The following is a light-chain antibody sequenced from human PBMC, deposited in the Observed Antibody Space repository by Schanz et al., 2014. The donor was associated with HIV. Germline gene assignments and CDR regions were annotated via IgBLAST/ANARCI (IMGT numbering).Light chain of an antibody. Sequence: QSVLTQPPSVSAAPGQKVTISCSGSTSNIANNFVSWYQQLPGTAPKLLIYDNYKRPSEIPDRFSGSKSGTSANLGITGLQTGDEADYYCASWDSSLSVLLFGGGTKLTVL. CDR1: TSNIANNF. J-gene: IGLJ2*01. CDR2: DNY. V-gene: IGLV1-51*01. CDR3: ASWDSSLSVLL.